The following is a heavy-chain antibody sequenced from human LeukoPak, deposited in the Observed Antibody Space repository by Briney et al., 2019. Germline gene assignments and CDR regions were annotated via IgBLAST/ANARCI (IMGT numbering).Heavy chain of an antibody. CDR2: IRQDGSEK. CDR3: ARDLAGPPQEAFDI. V-gene: IGHV3-7*01. Sequence: AGSLRLSCAASGFTFSSYWMSWVRQAPGKGLEWVANIRQDGSEKYYVDSVRGRFTISRDNAENSLFLQMNSLRAEDTAVYYCARDLAGPPQEAFDIWGQGTMVTVS. J-gene: IGHJ3*02. CDR1: GFTFSSYW.